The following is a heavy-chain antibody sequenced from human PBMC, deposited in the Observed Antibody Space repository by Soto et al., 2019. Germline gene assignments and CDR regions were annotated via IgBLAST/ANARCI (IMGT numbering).Heavy chain of an antibody. CDR3: ASGVLRFLEWCGMDV. CDR2: INAGNGNT. CDR1: GYTFTSYA. J-gene: IGHJ6*02. V-gene: IGHV1-3*01. D-gene: IGHD3-3*01. Sequence: ASVKVSCKASGYTFTSYAMPWVRQAPGQRLEWMGWINAGNGNTKYSQKFQGRVTITRDTSASTAYMELSSLRSEDTAVYYCASGVLRFLEWCGMDVWGQGTTVTVSS.